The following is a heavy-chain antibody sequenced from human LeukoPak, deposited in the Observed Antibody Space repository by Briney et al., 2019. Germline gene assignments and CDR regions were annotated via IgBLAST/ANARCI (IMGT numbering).Heavy chain of an antibody. CDR1: SDSITSYY. D-gene: IGHD3-10*01. V-gene: IGHV4-59*08. J-gene: IGHJ4*02. Sequence: SETLSLTCTVSSDSITSYYWSWIRQPPGKGLEWIGYIHYSGSTNYNPSLKSRVTISVDTSKNQFSLKLSSVTAADTAVYYCARIYYYGSGSYFDYWGQGTLVTVSS. CDR3: ARIYYYGSGSYFDY. CDR2: IHYSGST.